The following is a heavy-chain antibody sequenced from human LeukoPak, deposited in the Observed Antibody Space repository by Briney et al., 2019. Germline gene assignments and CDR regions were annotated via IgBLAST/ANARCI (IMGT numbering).Heavy chain of an antibody. CDR3: ASRVTTGY. Sequence: GGSLKLSCAASGFIVSSNFMSWVRQSPGKGLEWVSVIYTGGTTNYADPVKGRFTISRDNSKNTLYLQMNSLRAEDTAVYYCASRVTTGYWGQGTLVTVSS. CDR1: GFIVSSNF. V-gene: IGHV3-66*01. D-gene: IGHD1-14*01. J-gene: IGHJ4*02. CDR2: IYTGGTT.